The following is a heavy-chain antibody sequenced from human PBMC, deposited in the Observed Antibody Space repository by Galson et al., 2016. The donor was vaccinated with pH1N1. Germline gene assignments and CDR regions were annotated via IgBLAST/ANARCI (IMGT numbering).Heavy chain of an antibody. J-gene: IGHJ4*02. Sequence: LSLTCGVSGASMKSYYWSWIRHPAEKTLEWIGRVHMTGGITYNPSLKSRVTMSVETSRNQLSLTLASVTAADTAVYYCARVGLGGPFDSRGQGTPATVSS. CDR1: GASMKSYY. CDR2: VHMTGGI. D-gene: IGHD3-16*01. V-gene: IGHV4-4*07. CDR3: ARVGLGGPFDS.